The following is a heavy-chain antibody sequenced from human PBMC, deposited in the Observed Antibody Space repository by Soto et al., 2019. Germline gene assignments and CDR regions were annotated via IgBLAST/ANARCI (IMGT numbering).Heavy chain of an antibody. CDR1: GGTFSSYA. V-gene: IGHV1-69*13. CDR3: ASVRGSRYYYYGMDV. J-gene: IGHJ6*02. D-gene: IGHD3-10*01. Sequence: SVKVSCKASGGTFSSYAISWVRQAPVQGLEWMGGIIPIFGTANYAQKFQGRVTITADESTSTAYMELSSLRSEDTAVYYCASVRGSRYYYYGMDVWGQGTTVTVSS. CDR2: IIPIFGTA.